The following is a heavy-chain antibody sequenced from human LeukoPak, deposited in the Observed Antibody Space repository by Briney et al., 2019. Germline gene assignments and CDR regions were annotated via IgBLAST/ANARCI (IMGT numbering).Heavy chain of an antibody. J-gene: IGHJ5*02. CDR1: GFTFSSYG. V-gene: IGHV3-33*01. CDR2: IWYDGSNK. D-gene: IGHD3-10*01. CDR3: ARDPFPDYYGSGSYNNWFDP. Sequence: GGSLRLSCAASGFTFSSYGMHWVRQAPGKGLEWVAVIWYDGSNKYYADSVKGRFTTSRDNSKNTLYLQMNSLRAEDTAVYYCARDPFPDYYGSGSYNNWFDPWGQGTLVTVSS.